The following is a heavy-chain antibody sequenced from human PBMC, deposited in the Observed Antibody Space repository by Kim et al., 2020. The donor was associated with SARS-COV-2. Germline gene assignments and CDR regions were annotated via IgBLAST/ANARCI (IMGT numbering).Heavy chain of an antibody. CDR1: GFTFSDYY. CDR3: ARERFPDGSGSYYSNYGMDV. CDR2: ISSSSRYT. Sequence: GGSLRLSCAASGFTFSDYYMSWIRQAPGKGLEWVSYISSSSRYTNYADSVKGRFTISRDNAKNSLYLQMNSLRAEDTAVYYCARERFPDGSGSYYSNYGMDVWGQGTTVTVSS. V-gene: IGHV3-11*05. D-gene: IGHD3-10*01. J-gene: IGHJ6*02.